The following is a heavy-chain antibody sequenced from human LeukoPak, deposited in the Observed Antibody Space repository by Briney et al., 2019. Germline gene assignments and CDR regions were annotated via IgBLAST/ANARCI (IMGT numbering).Heavy chain of an antibody. D-gene: IGHD1-1*01. CDR1: GYTFSTYY. Sequence: ASVKVSCKTSGYTFSTYYMHWVRQAPGQGLEWLGIIHPTDGSTSYTQKIQGRVTMTRDTATGTVYLELSSLRSEDTAVYWCARANEGGLDYWGQGTLITVSS. CDR2: IHPTDGST. J-gene: IGHJ4*02. V-gene: IGHV1-46*01. CDR3: ARANEGGLDY.